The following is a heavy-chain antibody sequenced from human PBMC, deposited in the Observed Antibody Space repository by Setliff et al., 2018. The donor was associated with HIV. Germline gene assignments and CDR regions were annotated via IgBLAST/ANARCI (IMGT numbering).Heavy chain of an antibody. V-gene: IGHV4-34*01. J-gene: IGHJ4*02. CDR2: INPSEST. CDR3: ARGGDWTLDY. D-gene: IGHD2-21*02. Sequence: SETLSLTCAVYGGSFSNHYWTWIRQPPGKGLEWIGEINPSESTHYNPSLKSRVTISVDTSKNQFSLILTSVTAADTAVCYCARGGDWTLDYWGRGSLVTVSS. CDR1: GGSFSNHY.